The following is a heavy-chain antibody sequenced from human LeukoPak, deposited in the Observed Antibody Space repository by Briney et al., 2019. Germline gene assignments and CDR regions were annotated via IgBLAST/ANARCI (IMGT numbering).Heavy chain of an antibody. Sequence: GGSLRLSCAASGFXFSSSWINWVRQAPGRGLKWVANIKYDGGEKYYVDSVKGRFTTSRDNANNSLYLQKNSLRAEDTAVYYCAREHVEPGVIFDYWGQGSLVTVAS. D-gene: IGHD1-14*01. J-gene: IGHJ4*02. V-gene: IGHV3-7*05. CDR3: AREHVEPGVIFDY. CDR1: GFXFSSSW. CDR2: IKYDGGEK.